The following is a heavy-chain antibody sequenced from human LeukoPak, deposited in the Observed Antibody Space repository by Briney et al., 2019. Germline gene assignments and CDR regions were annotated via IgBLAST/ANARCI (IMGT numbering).Heavy chain of an antibody. J-gene: IGHJ4*02. D-gene: IGHD1-26*01. CDR2: IIPIFGTA. CDR1: GGTFSSYA. Sequence: SVKVSCKASGGTFSSYAISWVRQAPGQGLEWMGGIIPIFGTANYAQKFQGRVTITADESTSTAYMELSSLGSEDTAVYYCARESKELSAFDYWGQGTLVTVSS. V-gene: IGHV1-69*13. CDR3: ARESKELSAFDY.